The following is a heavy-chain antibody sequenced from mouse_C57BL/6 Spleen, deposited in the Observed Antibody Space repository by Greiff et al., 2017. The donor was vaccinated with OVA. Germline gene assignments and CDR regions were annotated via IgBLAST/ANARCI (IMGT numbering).Heavy chain of an antibody. J-gene: IGHJ3*01. Sequence: VKLMESGPELVKPGASVKISCKASGYAFSSSWMNWVKQRPGKGLEWIGRIYPGDGDTNYNGKFKGKATLTADKSSSTAYMQLSSLTSEDSAVYFCARPENYGSTWFAYWGQGTLVTVSA. D-gene: IGHD1-1*01. CDR2: IYPGDGDT. CDR3: ARPENYGSTWFAY. CDR1: GYAFSSSW. V-gene: IGHV1-82*01.